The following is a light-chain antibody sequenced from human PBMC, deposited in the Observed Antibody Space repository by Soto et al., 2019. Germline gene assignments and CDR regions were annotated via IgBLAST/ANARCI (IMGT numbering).Light chain of an antibody. V-gene: IGKV1-9*01. CDR2: AAS. Sequence: DIQLTQSPSLLSASVGDRVTITFPASQGISSHLAWYQQKPGKAPELLIYAASTLQSGVPSRFSGSGSGTEFTLTISSLQPEDFATYYCQHLNSYPITVGQGTRLEIK. CDR1: QGISSH. CDR3: QHLNSYPIT. J-gene: IGKJ5*01.